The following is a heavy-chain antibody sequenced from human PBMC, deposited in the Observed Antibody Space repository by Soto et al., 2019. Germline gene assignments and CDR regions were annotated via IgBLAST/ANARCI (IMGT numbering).Heavy chain of an antibody. CDR1: GYTLTELS. Sequence: GASVKVSCKVSGYTLTELSMHWVRQAPGKGLEWMGGFDPEDGETIYAQKFQGRVTMTEDTSTDTAYMELSSLRSEDTAVYYCATVATRGHYYYYGMDVWGQGTTVTVSS. J-gene: IGHJ6*02. CDR2: FDPEDGET. V-gene: IGHV1-24*01. CDR3: ATVATRGHYYYYGMDV.